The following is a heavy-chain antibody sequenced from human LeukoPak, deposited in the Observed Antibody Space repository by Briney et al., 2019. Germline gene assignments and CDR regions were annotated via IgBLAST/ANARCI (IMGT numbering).Heavy chain of an antibody. CDR3: ARSKGSYSRGGMDV. CDR2: TYPGGDDT. J-gene: IGHJ6*02. Sequence: ASVKVSCKASGYSFTSYFIHWVRQAPGQGLEWMAITYPGGDDTSYAQRFQGRVTMTRDTSTSTLHMELSSLGSEDTAVYYCARSKGSYSRGGMDVWGQGTTVTVSS. D-gene: IGHD2-21*01. CDR1: GYSFTSYF. V-gene: IGHV1-46*01.